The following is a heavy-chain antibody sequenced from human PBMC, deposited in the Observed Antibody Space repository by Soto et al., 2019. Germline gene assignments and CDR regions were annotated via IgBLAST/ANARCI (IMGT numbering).Heavy chain of an antibody. CDR3: AGERVIVYYDCSGYLDY. Sequence: QVQLVQSGAEVKKPGSSVKVSCKASGGTFSSYAISWVRQAPGQGLEWMGGIIPIFGTANYVQKFQGRVRITVDESTSTAYMELSSLRSEDTAVYYCAGERVIVYYDCSGYLDYWGQGTLVTVST. CDR2: IIPIFGTA. V-gene: IGHV1-69*01. CDR1: GGTFSSYA. J-gene: IGHJ4*02. D-gene: IGHD3-22*01.